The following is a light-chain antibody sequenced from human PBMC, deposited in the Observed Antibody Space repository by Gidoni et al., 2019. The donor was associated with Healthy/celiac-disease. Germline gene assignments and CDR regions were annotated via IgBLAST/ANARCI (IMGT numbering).Light chain of an antibody. V-gene: IGKV3-20*01. Sequence: EIVLTQSPGTLSLSPRERATLSCRASQRVSSSYLAWYQQKPGQAPRLLIYGASSRATGIPDRFSGSGSGTDFTLTISRLEPEDFAVYYCQQYGSSPPVTFGPGTKVDIK. CDR2: GAS. J-gene: IGKJ3*01. CDR3: QQYGSSPPVT. CDR1: QRVSSSY.